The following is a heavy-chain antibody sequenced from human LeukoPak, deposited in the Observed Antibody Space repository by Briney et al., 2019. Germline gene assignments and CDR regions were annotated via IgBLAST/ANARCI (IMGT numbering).Heavy chain of an antibody. D-gene: IGHD6-13*01. CDR1: GYTFTGYY. CDR2: INPNSGGT. J-gene: IGHJ5*02. Sequence: ASVKVSCKASGYTFTGYYMHWVRQAPGQGLEWMGWINPNSGGTNYAQKFQGRVTMTRDTSISTACMELSRLRSDDTAVYYCARAPQEQQLANWFDPWGQGTLVTVSS. CDR3: ARAPQEQQLANWFDP. V-gene: IGHV1-2*02.